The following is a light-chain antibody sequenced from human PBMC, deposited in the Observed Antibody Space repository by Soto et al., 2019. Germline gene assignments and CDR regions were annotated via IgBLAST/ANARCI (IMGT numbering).Light chain of an antibody. V-gene: IGKV1-39*01. CDR1: QSISSY. CDR3: QQSYSTPRT. J-gene: IGKJ1*01. Sequence: DIQMTQSPSSLSASVGDRVTITCRASQSISSYLNWYQPKPGKAPKLPIYGASSLQSGVPSRFSGSVSGTDFTLTISSLQPEDFATYYCQQSYSTPRTFGQGTKVEIK. CDR2: GAS.